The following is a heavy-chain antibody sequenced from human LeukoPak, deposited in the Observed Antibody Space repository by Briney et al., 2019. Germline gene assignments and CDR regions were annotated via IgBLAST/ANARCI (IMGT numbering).Heavy chain of an antibody. CDR1: GGTFSSYA. D-gene: IGHD2/OR15-2a*01. V-gene: IGHV1-69*05. J-gene: IGHJ4*02. CDR3: ARELKVGNTGYYFDY. CDR2: IIPIFGTA. Sequence: VASVKVSCKASGGTFSSYAISWVRQAPGQGLEWMGRIIPIFGTANYAQKFQGRVTITTDESTSTAYMELSSLRSEDTAVYYCARELKVGNTGYYFDYWGQGTLVTVSS.